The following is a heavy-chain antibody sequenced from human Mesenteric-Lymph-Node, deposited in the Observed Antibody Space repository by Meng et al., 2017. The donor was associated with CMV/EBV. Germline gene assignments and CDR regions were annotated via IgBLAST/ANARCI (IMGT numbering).Heavy chain of an antibody. V-gene: IGHV3-23*01. CDR3: ARGGLGGVMTARPFNY. Sequence: SGFPLNSYAMRWVRQAPGKGLKWVSGIRASGTSTYYADSVEGRFTVTRDNSKNTLYLHMNSLRTEDAAVYYCARGGLGGVMTARPFNYWGQGTLVTVSS. CDR2: IRASGTST. J-gene: IGHJ4*02. D-gene: IGHD2-21*02. CDR1: GFPLNSYA.